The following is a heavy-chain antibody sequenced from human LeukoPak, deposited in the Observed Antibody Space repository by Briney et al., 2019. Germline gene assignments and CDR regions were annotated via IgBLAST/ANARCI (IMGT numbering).Heavy chain of an antibody. V-gene: IGHV3-11*03. CDR2: ISSSRTYT. Sequence: PGGSLRLSCGASVFTFSDYYMSWIRQAPGKGLEWVSYISSSRTYTNYADSVKGRFTISRDNAKNSLYLQMNRLRAEDTAVYYCARLTCDSSGYFDYWGQGTLVTVSS. CDR1: VFTFSDYY. D-gene: IGHD3-22*01. CDR3: ARLTCDSSGYFDY. J-gene: IGHJ4*02.